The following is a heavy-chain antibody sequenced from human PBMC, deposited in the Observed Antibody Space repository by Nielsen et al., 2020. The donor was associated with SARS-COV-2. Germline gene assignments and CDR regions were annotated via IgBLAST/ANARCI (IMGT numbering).Heavy chain of an antibody. J-gene: IGHJ4*02. V-gene: IGHV3-7*03. Sequence: GGSLRLSCAASGFTFSSYWMSWVRQAPGKGLEWVANIKQDGSEKYYVDSVKGRFTISRDNAKNSLFLEMNSLRVEDTAIYYCARPVGTTVTRRWGRNDYWGQGTLVTVSS. D-gene: IGHD4-17*01. CDR3: ARPVGTTVTRRWGRNDY. CDR2: IKQDGSEK. CDR1: GFTFSSYW.